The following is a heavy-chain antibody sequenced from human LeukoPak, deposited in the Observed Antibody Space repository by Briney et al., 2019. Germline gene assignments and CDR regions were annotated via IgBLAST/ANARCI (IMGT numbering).Heavy chain of an antibody. V-gene: IGHV4-59*01. D-gene: IGHD3-22*01. Sequence: SETLSLTCTVSGGSISSYYWSWIRQPPGKGLEWIGYIYYSGSTNYNPSLKNRVTISVDTSKNQFSLKLSSVTAADTAVYYCARSDSSGQRFDYWGQGTLVTVSS. CDR2: IYYSGST. J-gene: IGHJ4*02. CDR3: ARSDSSGQRFDY. CDR1: GGSISSYY.